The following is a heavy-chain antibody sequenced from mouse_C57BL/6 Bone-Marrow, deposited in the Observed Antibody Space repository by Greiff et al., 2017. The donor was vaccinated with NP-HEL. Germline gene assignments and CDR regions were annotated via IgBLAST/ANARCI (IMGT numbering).Heavy chain of an antibody. CDR1: GYAFTNYL. Sequence: LQESGAELVRPGTSVKVSCKASGYAFTNYLIEWVKQRPGQGLEWIGVINPGSGGTNYNEKFKGKATLTADKSSSTAYMQLSSLTSEDSAVYFCAIWSLPDYWGQGTSVTVSS. CDR3: AIWSLPDY. D-gene: IGHD1-1*02. CDR2: INPGSGGT. J-gene: IGHJ4*01. V-gene: IGHV1-54*01.